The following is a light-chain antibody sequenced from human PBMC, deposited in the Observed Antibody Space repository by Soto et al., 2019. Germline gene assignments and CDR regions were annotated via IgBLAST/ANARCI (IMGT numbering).Light chain of an antibody. CDR1: SSDVGGYKY. CDR2: EVS. V-gene: IGLV2-14*01. J-gene: IGLJ2*01. Sequence: QYVLTQPASVSGSPGQSITISCSGTSSDVGGYKYVSWYQQHPGKAPKLMIYEVSNRPSGVSNRFSGSKSGNTASLTISGLQAEDEADYYCSSYTSSSTLVFGGGTKSPS. CDR3: SSYTSSSTLV.